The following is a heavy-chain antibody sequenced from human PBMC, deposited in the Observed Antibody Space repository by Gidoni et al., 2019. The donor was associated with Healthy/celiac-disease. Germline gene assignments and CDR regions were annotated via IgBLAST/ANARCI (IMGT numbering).Heavy chain of an antibody. CDR2: ISYDGSNK. D-gene: IGHD6-19*01. CDR3: AKLTWRHIAVAGGY. V-gene: IGHV3-30*18. Sequence: QVQLVESGGGVVQPGRSLRLSCAASGFPFSSYGVHWVRQAPGKGLEWVAVISYDGSNKYYADSVKGRFTISRDNSKNTLYLQMNSLRAEDTAVYYCAKLTWRHIAVAGGYWGQGTLVTVSS. CDR1: GFPFSSYG. J-gene: IGHJ4*02.